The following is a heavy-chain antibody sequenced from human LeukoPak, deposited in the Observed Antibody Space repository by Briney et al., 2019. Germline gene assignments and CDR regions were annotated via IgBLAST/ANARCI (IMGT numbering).Heavy chain of an antibody. V-gene: IGHV4-34*01. CDR2: INARGDT. CDR1: GWSFNDFY. Sequence: SETLSLTCAVYGWSFNDFYWYWIRQPPGKGLEWIGEINARGDTNYNPSLKSRVTISVDTSKNQFSLSLSSMSASDTAVYYCARGQVPAARGHNWFDPWGQGTLVTVSS. D-gene: IGHD2-2*01. CDR3: ARGQVPAARGHNWFDP. J-gene: IGHJ5*02.